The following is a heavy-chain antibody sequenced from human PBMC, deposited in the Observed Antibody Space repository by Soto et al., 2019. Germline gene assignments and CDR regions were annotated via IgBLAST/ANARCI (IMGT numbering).Heavy chain of an antibody. CDR1: GFTFSSYG. Sequence: GGSLRLSCAASGFTFSSYGMHWVRQAPGKGLEWVAVISYDGSNKYYADSVKGRFTISRDNSKNTLYLQMNSLRAEDTAVYYCAKGDPHSYYDILTGYRPFDYWGQGTLVTVSS. D-gene: IGHD3-9*01. J-gene: IGHJ4*02. CDR3: AKGDPHSYYDILTGYRPFDY. CDR2: ISYDGSNK. V-gene: IGHV3-30*18.